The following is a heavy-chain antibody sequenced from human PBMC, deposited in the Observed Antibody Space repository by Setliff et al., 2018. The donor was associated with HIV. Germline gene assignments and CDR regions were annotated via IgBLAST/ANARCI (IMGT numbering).Heavy chain of an antibody. J-gene: IGHJ4*02. D-gene: IGHD6-19*01. Sequence: SETLSLTCTVSLGSINTHRWNWIRQPPGKGLEWIGYVHYSGSTKYNPSLKSRVTISVDTSKNHFSLKLSSVTAADTAVYYCARDPSSGWSYYFDYWGQGTLVTVSS. CDR3: ARDPSSGWSYYFDY. CDR2: VHYSGST. CDR1: LGSINTHR. V-gene: IGHV4-59*11.